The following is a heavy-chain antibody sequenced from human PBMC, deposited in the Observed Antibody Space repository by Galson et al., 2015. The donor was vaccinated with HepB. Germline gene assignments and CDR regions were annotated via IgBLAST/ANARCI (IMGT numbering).Heavy chain of an antibody. CDR3: ARTIPNAQSYYYYYMDV. Sequence: SVKVSCKASGYTFTGYYMHWVRQAPGQGLEWMGWINPNSGGTNYAQKFQGRVTMTRDTSIGTAYMELSRLRSDDTAVYYCARTIPNAQSYYYYYMDVWGKGTTVTVSS. D-gene: IGHD2-21*01. J-gene: IGHJ6*03. CDR2: INPNSGGT. V-gene: IGHV1-2*02. CDR1: GYTFTGYY.